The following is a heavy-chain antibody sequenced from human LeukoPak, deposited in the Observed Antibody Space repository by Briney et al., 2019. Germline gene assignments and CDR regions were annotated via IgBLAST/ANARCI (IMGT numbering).Heavy chain of an antibody. Sequence: GGSLRLSCAASGFTFSRYWMTWVRQAPGKGLEWVANMKQDGSEKYYVDSVKGRFTISRDNAKNSLYLQMNSLRAEDTAVYYCVRDWGGDFDFWGQGTLATVSS. CDR2: MKQDGSEK. CDR1: GFTFSRYW. V-gene: IGHV3-7*01. D-gene: IGHD7-27*01. CDR3: VRDWGGDFDF. J-gene: IGHJ4*02.